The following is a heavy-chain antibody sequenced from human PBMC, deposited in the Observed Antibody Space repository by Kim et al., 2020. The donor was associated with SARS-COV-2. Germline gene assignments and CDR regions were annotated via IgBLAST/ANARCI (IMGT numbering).Heavy chain of an antibody. Sequence: NKYYADSVKGRFTISRDNSKNTLYLQMNSLRAEDTAVYYCAREIVSYYGMDVWGQGTTVTVSS. CDR3: AREIVSYYGMDV. V-gene: IGHV3-30*01. D-gene: IGHD1-26*01. CDR2: NK. J-gene: IGHJ6*02.